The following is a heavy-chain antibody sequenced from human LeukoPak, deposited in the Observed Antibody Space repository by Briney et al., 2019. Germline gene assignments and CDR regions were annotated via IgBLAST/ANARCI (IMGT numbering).Heavy chain of an antibody. CDR3: ARDSWIQLHSRGFDAFDI. CDR1: GYSISSGYD. V-gene: IGHV4-38-2*02. Sequence: PSGTLSLTCAVSGYSISSGYDWGWIRQPPGKGLEWIGSIYHSGSTYYNPSLKSRVTISVDTSKNQFSLKLSSVTAADTAVYYCARDSWIQLHSRGFDAFDIWGQGTMVTVSS. J-gene: IGHJ3*02. D-gene: IGHD5-18*01. CDR2: IYHSGST.